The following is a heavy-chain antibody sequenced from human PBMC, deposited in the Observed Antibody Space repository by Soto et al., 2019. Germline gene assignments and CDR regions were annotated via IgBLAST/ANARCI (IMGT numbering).Heavy chain of an antibody. CDR3: ARVSSRGSYDSSGYYY. V-gene: IGHV1-18*01. D-gene: IGHD3-22*01. CDR1: GYTFTSYG. CDR2: ISAYNGNT. J-gene: IGHJ4*02. Sequence: ASVKVSCKASGYTFTSYGISWVRQAPGQGLEWMGWISAYNGNTSYAQKLQGRVTMTTDTSTSTAYMELRSLRSDDTAVYYCARVSSRGSYDSSGYYYWGQGTLVTVSS.